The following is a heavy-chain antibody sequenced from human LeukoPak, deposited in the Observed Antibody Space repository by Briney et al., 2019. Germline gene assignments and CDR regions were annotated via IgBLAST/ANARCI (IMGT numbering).Heavy chain of an antibody. CDR1: GYTFTSYG. J-gene: IGHJ6*02. CDR3: ARRRYCSSTSCYGKGMYYYYYGMDV. D-gene: IGHD2-2*01. CDR2: ISAYNGNT. V-gene: IGHV1-18*01. Sequence: ASVKVSSKASGYTFTSYGISWVRQAPGQGLEWMGWISAYNGNTNYAQKLQGRVTMTTDTSTSTAYMELRSLRSDDTAVYYCARRRYCSSTSCYGKGMYYYYYGMDVWGQGTTVTVSS.